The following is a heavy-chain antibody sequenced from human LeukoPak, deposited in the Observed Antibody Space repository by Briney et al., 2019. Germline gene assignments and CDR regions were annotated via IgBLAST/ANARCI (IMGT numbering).Heavy chain of an antibody. CDR1: GFTFSSYS. CDR2: ISSSSSYI. J-gene: IGHJ4*02. D-gene: IGHD1-26*01. Sequence: GGSLRLSCAASGFTFSSYSMNWVRQAPEKGLEWVSSISSSSSYIYYADSVKGRFTISRDNAKNSLYLQMNSLRAEDTAVYYCARYGRSYYGDYWGQGTLVTVSS. CDR3: ARYGRSYYGDY. V-gene: IGHV3-21*01.